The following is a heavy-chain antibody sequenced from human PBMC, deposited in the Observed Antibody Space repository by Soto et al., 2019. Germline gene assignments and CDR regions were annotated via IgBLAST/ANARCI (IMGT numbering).Heavy chain of an antibody. Sequence: QVQFVQSGAEEKKPGASVKVSCKASGYTFTNYAIHCVRQAPAQGLEWLGWINSGNGNIKYSQTFQGRVTITRDTSANTAYMELSSLRSEDTAVYYCARVGQWGGMDVWGQGTTVTVSS. CDR1: GYTFTNYA. CDR3: ARVGQWGGMDV. V-gene: IGHV1-3*05. D-gene: IGHD1-26*01. J-gene: IGHJ6*02. CDR2: INSGNGNI.